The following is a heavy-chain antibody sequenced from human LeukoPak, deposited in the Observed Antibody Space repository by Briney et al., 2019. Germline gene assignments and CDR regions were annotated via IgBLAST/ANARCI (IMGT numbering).Heavy chain of an antibody. CDR2: IKQDGSEK. J-gene: IGHJ4*02. CDR3: AKGGIDYYDSSGYLGL. Sequence: PGGSLRLSCAASGFTFSSYWMSWVRQAPGKGLEWVANIKQDGSEKYYVDSVKGRFTISRDNAKNSLYLQMNSLRAEDTAVYYCAKGGIDYYDSSGYLGLWGQGTLVTVSS. D-gene: IGHD3-22*01. V-gene: IGHV3-7*03. CDR1: GFTFSSYW.